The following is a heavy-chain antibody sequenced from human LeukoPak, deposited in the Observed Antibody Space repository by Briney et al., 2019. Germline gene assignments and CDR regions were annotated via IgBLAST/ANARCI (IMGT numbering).Heavy chain of an antibody. D-gene: IGHD2-15*01. Sequence: SVKVSCKASGGTFSSYAISWVRQAPGLGLEWMGGIIPIFGTANYAQKFQGRVTITADESTSTAYMELSSLKSEDTAVYFCARTSLYCSGDSCNWFDHWGQGTLVTVSS. V-gene: IGHV1-69*01. CDR2: IIPIFGTA. CDR3: ARTSLYCSGDSCNWFDH. J-gene: IGHJ5*02. CDR1: GGTFSSYA.